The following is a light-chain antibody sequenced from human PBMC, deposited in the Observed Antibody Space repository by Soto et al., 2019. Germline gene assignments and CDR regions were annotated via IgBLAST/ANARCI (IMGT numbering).Light chain of an antibody. J-gene: IGLJ3*02. CDR1: SSDFGDYDS. Sequence: QSALTQPASVSGSPGQSITISCTGTSSDFGDYDSVSWYQQHPGKAPKLMIYEVSNRPSGVSNRFSGSKSGNTASLTISGLQSEDESDYYCSSYTSSSTSWVFGGGTKLTVL. CDR3: SSYTSSSTSWV. V-gene: IGLV2-14*01. CDR2: EVS.